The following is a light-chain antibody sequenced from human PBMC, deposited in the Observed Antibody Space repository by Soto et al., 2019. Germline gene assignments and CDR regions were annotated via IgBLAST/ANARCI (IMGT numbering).Light chain of an antibody. CDR2: DAS. CDR3: QQSVTTPYT. Sequence: DIQLTQSPSSLSASLRDRVTITCRAGQTINNYLNWYQQKPGKAPKLLIFDASILQSGVPSRFSGAGSGTDFTLTIDSVQPEDCATYYCQQSVTTPYTFGQGTRLEIK. J-gene: IGKJ5*01. V-gene: IGKV1-39*01. CDR1: QTINNY.